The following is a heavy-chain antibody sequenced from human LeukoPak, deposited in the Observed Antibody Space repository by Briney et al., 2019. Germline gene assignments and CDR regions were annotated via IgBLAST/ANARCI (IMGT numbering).Heavy chain of an antibody. J-gene: IGHJ6*02. CDR1: GYTFTSYG. D-gene: IGHD3-3*01. CDR2: ISAYNGNT. CDR3: ARFTYYDFWSGYPSYGMDV. Sequence: ASVKVSCKASGYTFTSYGISWARQAPGQGLEWMGWISAYNGNTNYAQKLQGRVTMTTDTSTSTAYMELRSLRSDDTAVYYCARFTYYDFWSGYPSYGMDVWGQGTTVTVSS. V-gene: IGHV1-18*01.